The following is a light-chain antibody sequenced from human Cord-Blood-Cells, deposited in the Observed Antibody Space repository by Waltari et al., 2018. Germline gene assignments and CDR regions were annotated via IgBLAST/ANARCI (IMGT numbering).Light chain of an antibody. CDR1: SSDVGSYNL. CDR2: EGS. CDR3: CSYAGSSTLV. J-gene: IGLJ2*01. V-gene: IGLV2-23*01. Sequence: QSALTPPASASGSPGQSITIPCTGTSSDVGSYNLVSWYQQHPGKAPKLMIYEGSKRPSGVSNRFSGSKSGNTASLTISGLQAEDEADYYCCSYAGSSTLVFGGGTKLTVL.